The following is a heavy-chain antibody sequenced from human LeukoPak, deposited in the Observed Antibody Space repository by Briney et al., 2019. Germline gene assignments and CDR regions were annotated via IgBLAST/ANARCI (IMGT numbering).Heavy chain of an antibody. CDR2: IIPMVGMA. J-gene: IGHJ4*02. Sequence: GASVKVSCKASGGTFNSYAFIWVRQAPGQGLEWMGRIIPMVGMANYAQKFQGRVTITADKSTSTAYMEMSSLRSEDTAVYYCARVKFGVTYGLGPYFDSWGQGTLVTVSS. V-gene: IGHV1-69*04. D-gene: IGHD3-16*01. CDR1: GGTFNSYA. CDR3: ARVKFGVTYGLGPYFDS.